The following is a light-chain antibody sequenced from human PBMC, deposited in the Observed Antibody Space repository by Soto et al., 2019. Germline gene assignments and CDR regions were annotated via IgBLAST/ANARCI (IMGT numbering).Light chain of an antibody. CDR1: QGISTY. CDR2: AAS. Sequence: DIQLTQSKCFLSASLGDRFTITCLASQGISTYLAWYQQKPGKAPKLLIYAASTLQSGVPLSFSGSGSGTSFTLTISSLQPEDFATYYCQQLLSYPITFGQGTRLENK. J-gene: IGKJ5*01. CDR3: QQLLSYPIT. V-gene: IGKV1-9*01.